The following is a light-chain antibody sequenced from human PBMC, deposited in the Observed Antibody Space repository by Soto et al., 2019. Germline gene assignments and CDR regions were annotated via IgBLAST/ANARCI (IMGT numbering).Light chain of an antibody. CDR2: GAS. J-gene: IGKJ1*01. Sequence: EILLTQSPGMLSLSPGERATLSWRGSQSVSNDFLAWYQQKPRQAPRLLIYGASTRATDVPDSFSGSGSGADFTLPISRLETADFAVYYCQQYGSSHPRTFGHGTQVDIK. CDR1: QSVSNDF. V-gene: IGKV3-20*01. CDR3: QQYGSSHPRT.